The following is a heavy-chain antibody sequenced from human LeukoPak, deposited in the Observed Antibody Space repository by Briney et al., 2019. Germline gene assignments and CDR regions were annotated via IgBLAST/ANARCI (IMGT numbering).Heavy chain of an antibody. J-gene: IGHJ5*02. CDR1: GGSISRYY. V-gene: IGHV4-59*01. Sequence: SETLSLTCTVSGGSISRYYWSWIREPPGKGLEWMGYIYYSGSNNYNPSLKSRGTISVDTSKNQFSLKLSSVTAADTAVYYCARAPGYCSSTSCYHTANWFDPWRQGTLVTVSS. CDR3: ARAPGYCSSTSCYHTANWFDP. D-gene: IGHD2-2*01. CDR2: IYYSGSN.